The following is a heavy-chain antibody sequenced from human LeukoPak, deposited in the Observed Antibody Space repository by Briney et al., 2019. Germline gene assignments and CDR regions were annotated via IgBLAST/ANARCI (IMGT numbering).Heavy chain of an antibody. Sequence: PSETLSLTCTVSGGSISSYYWSWIRQPPGKGQEWIGYIYYSGSTNYNPSLKSRVTISVDTSKNQFSLKLSSVTAADTGVYYCARAGLIRYFDGPIDYWGQGTLVTVSS. J-gene: IGHJ4*02. D-gene: IGHD3-9*01. CDR2: IYYSGST. V-gene: IGHV4-59*01. CDR1: GGSISSYY. CDR3: ARAGLIRYFDGPIDY.